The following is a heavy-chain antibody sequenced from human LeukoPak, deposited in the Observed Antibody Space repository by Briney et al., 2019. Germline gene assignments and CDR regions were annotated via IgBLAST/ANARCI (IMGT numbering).Heavy chain of an antibody. D-gene: IGHD6-13*01. CDR3: VRGPRRDSSYRY. CDR1: GYTFTSYD. V-gene: IGHV1-8*01. J-gene: IGHJ4*02. CDR2: MNPNSGNT. Sequence: ASVKVSCKASGYTFTSYDINWVRQATGQGLEWMGWMNPNSGNTGYAQKFQGRVTMTRNTSISTAYMELSSLRSEDTAVYYCVRGPRRDSSYRYWGQGTLVTVSS.